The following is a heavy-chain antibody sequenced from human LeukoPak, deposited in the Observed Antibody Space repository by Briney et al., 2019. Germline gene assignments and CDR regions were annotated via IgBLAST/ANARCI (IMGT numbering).Heavy chain of an antibody. J-gene: IGHJ6*02. CDR2: ISYDGSNK. CDR1: GFTFSSYG. D-gene: IGHD2-2*01. V-gene: IGHV3-30*18. Sequence: GGPLRLSCAASGFTFSSYGMHWVRQAPGKGLEWVAVISYDGSNKYYADSVKGRFTISRHNSKHTLYLQMNSLRPEDTAVYYCAKDASTSSLHVWGQGTTVTVSS. CDR3: AKDASTSSLHV.